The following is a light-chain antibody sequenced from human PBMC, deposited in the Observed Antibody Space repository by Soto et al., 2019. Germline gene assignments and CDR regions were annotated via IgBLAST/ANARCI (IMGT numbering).Light chain of an antibody. CDR1: ESVTSTY. V-gene: IGKV3-20*01. CDR2: GAS. Sequence: EIVLTQSPGALSLSPGERATLSCRTSESVTSTYLAWYQQKPGQPPRLLIYGASNRATGIPDRFSGSGSGTDFTLTISRLEPEDVAVYYCQHYYNSWTFGQGTQVEIK. J-gene: IGKJ1*01. CDR3: QHYYNSWT.